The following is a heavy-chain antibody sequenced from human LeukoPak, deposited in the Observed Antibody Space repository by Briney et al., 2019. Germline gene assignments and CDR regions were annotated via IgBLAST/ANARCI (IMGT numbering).Heavy chain of an antibody. CDR2: IIPILGIA. CDR1: GGTFSSYT. Sequence: ASVKVSCKASGGTFSSYTISWVRQAPGQGLEWMGRIIPILGIANYAQKFQGRVTITADKSTSTAYMELSSLRSEDTAVYYCARDHGYYYDSSGHYYFDYWGKGTLVTVSS. D-gene: IGHD3-22*01. CDR3: ARDHGYYYDSSGHYYFDY. V-gene: IGHV1-69*04. J-gene: IGHJ4*02.